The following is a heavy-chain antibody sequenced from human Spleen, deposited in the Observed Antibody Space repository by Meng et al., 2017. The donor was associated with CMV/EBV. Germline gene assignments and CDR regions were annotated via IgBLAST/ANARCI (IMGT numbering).Heavy chain of an antibody. V-gene: IGHV3-9*01. D-gene: IGHD6-6*01. J-gene: IGHJ3*02. CDR3: AKDVEYSSSSLHAFDI. Sequence: GGSLRLSCAASGFTFDYYAMHWVRQAPGKGLEWVSGISCNSGSIGYADSVKGRFTISRDNAKNSLYLQMNSLRAEDTALYYCAKDVEYSSSSLHAFDIWGQGTMVTVSS. CDR1: GFTFDYYA. CDR2: ISCNSGSI.